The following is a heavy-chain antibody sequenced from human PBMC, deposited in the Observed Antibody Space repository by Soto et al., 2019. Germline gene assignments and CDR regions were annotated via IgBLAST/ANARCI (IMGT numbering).Heavy chain of an antibody. CDR1: GFSFSSYG. CDR3: ARDRVATGYEAFDI. J-gene: IGHJ3*02. Sequence: GGSLSLSCAATGFSFSSYGMPLFRQAPGKGLEWVGVILYDGSNKYYADSVKGRFTISRDNSKNTLYLQMNSLRAEDTAVYYCARDRVATGYEAFDIWGQGT. D-gene: IGHD5-12*01. V-gene: IGHV3-33*01. CDR2: ILYDGSNK.